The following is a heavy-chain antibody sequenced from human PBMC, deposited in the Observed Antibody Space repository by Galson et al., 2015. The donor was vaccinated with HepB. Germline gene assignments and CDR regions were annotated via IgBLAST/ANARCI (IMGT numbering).Heavy chain of an antibody. J-gene: IGHJ5*02. CDR2: ISGSGGST. Sequence: SLRLSCAASGFTFSSYAMSWVRQAPGKGLEWVSAISGSGGSTYYADSVKGRFTISRDNSKNTLYLQMDSLRAEDTAVYYCAKDGPPGYSSPNWFDPWGQGTLVTVSS. D-gene: IGHD6-19*01. CDR3: AKDGPPGYSSPNWFDP. V-gene: IGHV3-23*01. CDR1: GFTFSSYA.